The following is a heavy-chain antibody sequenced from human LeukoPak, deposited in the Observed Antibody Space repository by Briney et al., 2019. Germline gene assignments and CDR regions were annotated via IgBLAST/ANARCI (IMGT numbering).Heavy chain of an antibody. CDR1: GYTFTSYD. CDR3: ARGQRITTVRGVIMYWFDP. CDR2: MNPNSGNT. D-gene: IGHD3-10*01. V-gene: IGHV1-8*01. J-gene: IGHJ5*02. Sequence: ASVKVSCKASGYTFTSYDINWVRQATGQGLEWMGWMNPNSGNTGYAQKFQGRVTMTRNTSISTAYMELSSLRSEDTAVYYCARGQRITTVRGVIMYWFDPWGQGTLVTVSS.